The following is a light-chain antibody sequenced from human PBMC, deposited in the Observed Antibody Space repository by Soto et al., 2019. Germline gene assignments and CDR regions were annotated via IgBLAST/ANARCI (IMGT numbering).Light chain of an antibody. CDR3: QQRSSWPLT. CDR2: GAS. J-gene: IGKJ4*02. V-gene: IGKV3-11*01. CDR1: QSVSSN. Sequence: EIVMTQSPATLSVSPGEGATLSCRASQSVSSNLAWYQQKPGQAPRLLIYGASNRATGIPARFSGRGSGTDFTLTISSLEPEDFAVYFCQQRSSWPLTFGGGTKVDI.